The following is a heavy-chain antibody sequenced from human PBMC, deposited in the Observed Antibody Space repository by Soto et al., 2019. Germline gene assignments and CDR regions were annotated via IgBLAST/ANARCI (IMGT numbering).Heavy chain of an antibody. CDR2: IIPIFGTA. D-gene: IGHD3-10*01. CDR1: GGTFSSYA. Sequence: QVQLVQSGAEVKKPGSSVKVSCKASGGTFSSYAISWVRQAPGQGLEWMGGIIPIFGTANYAQKFQGRVTITTDESTSTAYMELSSLRSEATAVYYCARGDPYGSGTYYYGMDVWGQGTTVTVSS. J-gene: IGHJ6*02. V-gene: IGHV1-69*01. CDR3: ARGDPYGSGTYYYGMDV.